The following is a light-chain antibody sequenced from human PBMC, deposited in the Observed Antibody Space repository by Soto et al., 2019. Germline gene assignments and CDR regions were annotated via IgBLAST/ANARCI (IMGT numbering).Light chain of an antibody. CDR2: EVS. CDR1: SSNVGIFNV. V-gene: IGLV2-23*02. Sequence: QSALTQPASVSGSPGQSITISCTGTSSNVGIFNVVSWYQLHPGKAPTLMIYEVSKRPSGVSNRFSGSKSGNTASLTISGLQAEDEADYYCCSFGTESTVVLFGGGTKLTVL. J-gene: IGLJ2*01. CDR3: CSFGTESTVVL.